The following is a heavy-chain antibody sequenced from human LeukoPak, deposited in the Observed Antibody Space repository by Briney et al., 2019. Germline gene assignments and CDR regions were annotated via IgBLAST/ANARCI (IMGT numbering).Heavy chain of an antibody. V-gene: IGHV3-74*01. D-gene: IGHD5-12*01. CDR3: ARGGYSGYEGYFDY. J-gene: IGHJ4*02. CDR2: INSDGSST. CDR1: GFTFSSYW. Sequence: GGSLRLSCAASGFTFSSYWMHWVRQAPGKGLVWVSRINSDGSSTSYADSVKGRFTISRDNAKNTLYLQMNSLRAEDTAVYYCARGGYSGYEGYFDYWGQGTLVTVSS.